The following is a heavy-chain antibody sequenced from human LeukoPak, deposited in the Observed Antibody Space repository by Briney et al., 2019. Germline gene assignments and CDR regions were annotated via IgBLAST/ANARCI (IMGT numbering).Heavy chain of an antibody. CDR1: GFTISSYS. Sequence: GGSLRLSCAASGFTISSYSMNWVRQAPGKGLEWVSHISSSGTTIYYADSVKGRFTISRDNAKNSLYLQMNSLRDEDTAVYYCARDMNNRGAFDIWGQGTMVTVSS. CDR2: ISSSGTTI. CDR3: ARDMNNRGAFDI. D-gene: IGHD1/OR15-1a*01. V-gene: IGHV3-48*02. J-gene: IGHJ3*02.